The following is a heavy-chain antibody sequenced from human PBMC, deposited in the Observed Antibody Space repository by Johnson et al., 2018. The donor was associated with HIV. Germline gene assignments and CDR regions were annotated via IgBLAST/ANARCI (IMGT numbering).Heavy chain of an antibody. CDR2: ISSSGSTI. CDR3: ARYHYNGSGSYSHEAFDI. CDR1: GFIFSSYW. D-gene: IGHD3-10*01. V-gene: IGHV3-48*04. Sequence: VQLVESGGGLVQPGGSLRLSCAASGFIFSSYWMHWVRQAPGKGLVWVSYISSSGSTIYYADSVKGRFTISRDNAKNSLYLQMNSLRAEDKAVYYCARYHYNGSGSYSHEAFDIWGQGTMVTVSS. J-gene: IGHJ3*02.